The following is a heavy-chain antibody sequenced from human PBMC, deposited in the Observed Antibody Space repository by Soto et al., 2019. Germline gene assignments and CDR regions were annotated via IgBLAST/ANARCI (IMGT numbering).Heavy chain of an antibody. CDR3: ARDLLLWFGELKNYYYYGMDV. J-gene: IGHJ6*02. Sequence: QVQLVQSGAEVKKPGASVKVSCKASGYTFTSYYMHWVRQAPGQGLEWMGIINPSGGSTSYAQKYQGRVTMTRDTYSSTVYMELSSLRSEDTAVYYCARDLLLWFGELKNYYYYGMDVWGQGTTVTVSS. D-gene: IGHD3-10*01. V-gene: IGHV1-46*01. CDR1: GYTFTSYY. CDR2: INPSGGST.